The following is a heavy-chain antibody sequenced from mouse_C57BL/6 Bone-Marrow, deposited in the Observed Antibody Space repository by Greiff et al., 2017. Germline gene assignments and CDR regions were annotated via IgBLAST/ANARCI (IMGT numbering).Heavy chain of an antibody. CDR1: GYTFTNYW. CDR2: IYPGGGYT. V-gene: IGHV1-63*01. J-gene: IGHJ1*03. CDR3: ARKRSYWYFDV. Sequence: VQLVESGAELVRPGTSVKMSCKASGYTFTNYWIGWAKQRPGHGLEWIGDIYPGGGYTNYNEKFKGKATLTADKSSSTAYMQFSSLTSEDSAIYYCARKRSYWYFDVWGTGTTVTVSS.